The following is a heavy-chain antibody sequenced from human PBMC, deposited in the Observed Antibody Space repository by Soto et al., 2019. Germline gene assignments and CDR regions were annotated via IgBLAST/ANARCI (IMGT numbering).Heavy chain of an antibody. D-gene: IGHD1-26*01. CDR1: GGSISSGGYS. Sequence: PSETLSLTCAVSGGSISSGGYSWILIRQPPGKGLEWIGYIYYSGSTYYNPSLKSRVTISVDRSKNQFSLKLSSVTAADTAVYYCATQEVGGSYVYTFDPWGQGTLVTVSS. V-gene: IGHV4-30-2*01. J-gene: IGHJ5*02. CDR3: ATQEVGGSYVYTFDP. CDR2: IYYSGST.